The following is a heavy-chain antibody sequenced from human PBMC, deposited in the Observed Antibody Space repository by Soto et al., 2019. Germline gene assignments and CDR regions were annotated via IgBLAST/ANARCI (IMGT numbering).Heavy chain of an antibody. Sequence: GGSLRLSCAASGFTFSSYGMHWVRQAPGKGLEWVAVISYDGSNKYYADSVKGRFTISRDNSKNTLYLQMNSLRAEDTAVYYCAKAGLITFGGVIVPNWFDPWGQGT. CDR3: AKAGLITFGGVIVPNWFDP. J-gene: IGHJ5*02. V-gene: IGHV3-30*18. CDR1: GFTFSSYG. CDR2: ISYDGSNK. D-gene: IGHD3-16*02.